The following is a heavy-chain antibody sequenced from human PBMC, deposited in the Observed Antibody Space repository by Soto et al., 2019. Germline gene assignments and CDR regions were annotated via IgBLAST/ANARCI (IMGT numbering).Heavy chain of an antibody. D-gene: IGHD1-26*01. CDR3: VKDESTIGYSGHFRH. CDR2: INWNSGSI. CDR1: GFTFDDYA. V-gene: IGHV3-9*01. J-gene: IGHJ1*01. Sequence: EVQLVESGGGLVQPGRSLRLSCAASGFTFDDYAMHWVRQVPGKGLEWVSGINWNSGSIGYGDSVKGRFAISRDNAKNSLHLQMNSLSAEDTSFYYCVKDESTIGYSGHFRHWGQGTLVTISS.